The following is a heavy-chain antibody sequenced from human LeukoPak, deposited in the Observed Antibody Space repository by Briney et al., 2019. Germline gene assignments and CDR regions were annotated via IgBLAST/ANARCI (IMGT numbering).Heavy chain of an antibody. D-gene: IGHD5-18*01. CDR3: ARVVTWYFDL. J-gene: IGHJ2*01. CDR1: GFTFSSYS. Sequence: PGGSLRLSCAASGFTFSSYSINWVRQAPGKGLEWVSSITSSSTYTYYADSVRGRFTISRDNAKNSLYLQMNSLRAEDTAVYYCARVVTWYFDLWGRGTLVTVSS. CDR2: ITSSSTYT. V-gene: IGHV3-21*01.